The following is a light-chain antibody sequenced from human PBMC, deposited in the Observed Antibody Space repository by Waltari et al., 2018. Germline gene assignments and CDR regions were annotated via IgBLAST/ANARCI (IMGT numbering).Light chain of an antibody. CDR3: CSYANAKWV. V-gene: IGLV2-11*01. J-gene: IGLJ3*02. Sequence: QSVLTQPRSVSGSPGQSVAISCTGTSSDVGAYDYVSWYQQYPGKAPKVMIYGVYKRTSGVPVRISGSKSVNSASLTISGLQAEDEADYYCCSYANAKWVFGGGTRLTVL. CDR1: SSDVGAYDY. CDR2: GVY.